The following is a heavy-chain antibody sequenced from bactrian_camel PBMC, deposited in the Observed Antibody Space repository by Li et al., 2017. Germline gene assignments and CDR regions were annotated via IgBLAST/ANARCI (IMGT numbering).Heavy chain of an antibody. Sequence: QLVESGGGLVQPGGSLRLSCVASGFTLSTHDMTWVRQAPGNGLEWVSSIYIDGSITYYADSVQGRFTISRDNAKNTVYLRMNSLKSEDTALYFCATGEGFDCSGAYCSLHYWGQGTQVTVS. CDR1: GFTLSTHD. J-gene: IGHJ4*01. CDR2: IYIDGSIT. D-gene: IGHD3*01. CDR3: ATGEGFDCSGAYCSLHY. V-gene: IGHV3-2*01.